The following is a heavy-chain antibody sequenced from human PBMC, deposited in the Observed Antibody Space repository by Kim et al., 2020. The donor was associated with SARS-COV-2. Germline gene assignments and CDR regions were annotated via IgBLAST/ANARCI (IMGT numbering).Heavy chain of an antibody. V-gene: IGHV3-48*03. D-gene: IGHD2-15*01. Sequence: SVKGRFTISRDNAKNSLYLQMNSLRAEDTAVYYCAREEICSGGSCYSFGYWGQGTLVTVSS. J-gene: IGHJ4*02. CDR3: AREEICSGGSCYSFGY.